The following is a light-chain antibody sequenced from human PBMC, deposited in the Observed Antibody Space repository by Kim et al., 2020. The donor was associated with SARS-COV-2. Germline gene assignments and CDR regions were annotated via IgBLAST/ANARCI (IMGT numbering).Light chain of an antibody. V-gene: IGKV1-33*01. CDR3: QQYHSLPL. J-gene: IGKJ4*01. Sequence: DIQMTQSPASLSASVGDRVTITCQANHDINNYLNWYQQKPGKAPELLIYDVSNLETGVPSRFSGSASGTDFSLTIDSLQPEDFATYYCQQYHSLPLFGRGTKVDIK. CDR2: DVS. CDR1: HDINNY.